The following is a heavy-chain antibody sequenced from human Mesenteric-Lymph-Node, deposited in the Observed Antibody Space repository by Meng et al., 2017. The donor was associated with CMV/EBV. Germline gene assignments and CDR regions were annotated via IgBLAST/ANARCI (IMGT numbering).Heavy chain of an antibody. CDR1: GFTFSTYA. CDR2: IYSGGSTT. J-gene: IGHJ4*02. Sequence: GFTFSTYAMTWVRQAPGKGLGWVSLIYSGGSTTYYADSVKGRFTISRDDSKNTLYLQMNSLRAEDTAIYYCAKDLFYDGSGYYLGNWGQGALVTVSS. V-gene: IGHV3-23*03. CDR3: AKDLFYDGSGYYLGN. D-gene: IGHD3-22*01.